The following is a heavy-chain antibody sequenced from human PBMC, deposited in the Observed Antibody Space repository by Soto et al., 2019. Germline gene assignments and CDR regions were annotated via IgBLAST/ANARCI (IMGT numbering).Heavy chain of an antibody. CDR1: GFTFSSYW. Sequence: EVQLVESGGGLVQPGGSLRLSCAASGFTFSSYWMSWVRQAPGKGLEWVANIKQDGSEKYYVDSVKGRFTISRDNAKNSLYLQMNSLRAEDTAVYYCARDDNGSGSYYNPPAFDYWGLGTLVTVSS. D-gene: IGHD3-10*01. CDR3: ARDDNGSGSYYNPPAFDY. J-gene: IGHJ4*02. V-gene: IGHV3-7*01. CDR2: IKQDGSEK.